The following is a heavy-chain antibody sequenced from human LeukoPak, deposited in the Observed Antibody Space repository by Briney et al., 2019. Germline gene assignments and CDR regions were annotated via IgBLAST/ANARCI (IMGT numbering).Heavy chain of an antibody. CDR1: GFTFISYA. D-gene: IGHD2-2*01. CDR3: AKGLGGVVLAAILFDY. J-gene: IGHJ4*02. Sequence: GGSLRLSCAASGFTFISYAMSWVRQAPGKGLEWVSLISGSVGSTYYADSVKGRFTISRDNSKNTLYLQMNSLRAEDTAVYYCAKGLGGVVLAAILFDYWGQGTLVTVSS. V-gene: IGHV3-23*01. CDR2: ISGSVGST.